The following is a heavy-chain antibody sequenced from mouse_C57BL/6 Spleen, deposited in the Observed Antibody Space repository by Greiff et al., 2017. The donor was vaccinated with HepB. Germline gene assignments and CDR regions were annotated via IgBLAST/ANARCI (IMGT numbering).Heavy chain of an antibody. Sequence: QVQLQQPGAELVKPGASVKLSCKASGYTFTSYWMHWVKQRPGQGLEWIGMIHPNSGSTNYNEKFKSKATLTVDKSSSTAYMQLSILTSEYSAVYYCARGVLLLRLLDYFDYWGQGTTLTVSS. V-gene: IGHV1-64*01. J-gene: IGHJ2*01. CDR1: GYTFTSYW. CDR2: IHPNSGST. CDR3: ARGVLLLRLLDYFDY. D-gene: IGHD1-2*01.